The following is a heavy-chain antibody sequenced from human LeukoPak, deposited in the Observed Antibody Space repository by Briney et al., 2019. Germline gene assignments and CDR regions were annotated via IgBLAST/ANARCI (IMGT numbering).Heavy chain of an antibody. Sequence: SVKVSCKTSGGTFSTYAVSWVRQAPGQGLEWMGGIMPIFGTTNYAQKFQGRVTITTDESTTTAYMELNSLRSEDTAVYYCAASPYCSSTSCYYTWFAPWGQGTLVTVSS. V-gene: IGHV1-69*05. D-gene: IGHD2-2*01. CDR2: IMPIFGTT. J-gene: IGHJ5*02. CDR3: AASPYCSSTSCYYTWFAP. CDR1: GGTFSTYA.